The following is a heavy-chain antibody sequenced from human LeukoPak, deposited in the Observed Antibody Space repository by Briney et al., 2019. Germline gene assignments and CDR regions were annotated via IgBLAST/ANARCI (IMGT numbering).Heavy chain of an antibody. CDR1: GFTFSSYA. CDR3: AKGGYYYDSSGYYLYYFDY. V-gene: IGHV3-23*01. J-gene: IGHJ4*02. D-gene: IGHD3-22*01. CDR2: ISGSGGST. Sequence: GGSLRLSCAASGFTFSSYAMSWVRQAPGKGLEWVSAISGSGGSTYYADPVEGRFTISRDNSKNTLYLQMNSLRAEDTAVYYCAKGGYYYDSSGYYLYYFDYWGQGTLVTVSS.